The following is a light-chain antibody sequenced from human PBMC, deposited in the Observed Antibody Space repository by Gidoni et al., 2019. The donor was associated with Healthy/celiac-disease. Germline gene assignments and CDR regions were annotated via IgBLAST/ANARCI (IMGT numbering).Light chain of an antibody. CDR1: SSDVGGYNY. V-gene: IGLV2-14*03. J-gene: IGLJ2*01. Sequence: QSALTQPASVSGSPGQSYTISCTGTSSDVGGYNYVSWYQQHQGKAPKLMIDDVSNRPSGVSNRFSGSKSGNTASLTISGLQAEDEADYYCSSYTSSSVVFGGGTKLTVL. CDR3: SSYTSSSVV. CDR2: DVS.